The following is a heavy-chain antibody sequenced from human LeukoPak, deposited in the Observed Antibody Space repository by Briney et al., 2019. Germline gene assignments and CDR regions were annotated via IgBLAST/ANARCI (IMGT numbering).Heavy chain of an antibody. CDR2: IFYSGST. J-gene: IGHJ4*02. CDR1: GGSISNNY. D-gene: IGHD1-26*01. V-gene: IGHV4-59*01. CDR3: ARDSALSGSYDY. Sequence: PSETLSLTRTVSGGSISNNYWGWIRQPPGKRLEWIGYIFYSGSTNYNPSLKSRVTISVDTSKNQFSLKLNSVTAADTAVYYCARDSALSGSYDYWGPGTLVTVSS.